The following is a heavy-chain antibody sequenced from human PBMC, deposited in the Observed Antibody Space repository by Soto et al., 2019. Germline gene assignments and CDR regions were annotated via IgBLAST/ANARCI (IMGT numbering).Heavy chain of an antibody. V-gene: IGHV1-69*08. Sequence: QVQLVQSGAEVKKPGSSVKVSCKASGGTFSSYTISWVRQAPGQGLEWMGRIIPILGIANYAQKFQGRVTITADTSRNKAGMDLSRLRSADTAVYYCAREPSGRDGYNSFDYWGQGTLVTVSS. CDR3: AREPSGRDGYNSFDY. J-gene: IGHJ4*02. D-gene: IGHD5-12*01. CDR1: GGTFSSYT. CDR2: IIPILGIA.